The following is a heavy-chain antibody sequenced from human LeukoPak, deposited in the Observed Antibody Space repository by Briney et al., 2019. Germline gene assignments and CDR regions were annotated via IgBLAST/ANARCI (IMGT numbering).Heavy chain of an antibody. CDR2: INPNTGGT. Sequence: ASVKVSCKASGYTFTGYYMHWVRQAPGQGLEWMGWINPNTGGTNYAQKFQDRVTMTRDTSISTDYMELSRLRYDDTAVYYCARDGRSAWYRGGKFDPWGQGTLVTVSS. V-gene: IGHV1-2*02. D-gene: IGHD6-19*01. CDR1: GYTFTGYY. CDR3: ARDGRSAWYRGGKFDP. J-gene: IGHJ5*02.